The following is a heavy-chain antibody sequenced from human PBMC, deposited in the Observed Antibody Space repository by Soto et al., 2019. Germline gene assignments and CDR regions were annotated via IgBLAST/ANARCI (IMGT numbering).Heavy chain of an antibody. J-gene: IGHJ5*02. CDR2: MSGDGKTI. Sequence: VGSLRLSCAASGFTFSNYFMHWVRQVPGEGLVWVSRMSGDGKTISYADSVKGRFTISRDNAKNTLYLQMNSLRVEDAAVYYCARTYVPGIAGFDPWGQGTLVTVSS. D-gene: IGHD1-1*01. CDR3: ARTYVPGIAGFDP. CDR1: GFTFSNYF. V-gene: IGHV3-74*01.